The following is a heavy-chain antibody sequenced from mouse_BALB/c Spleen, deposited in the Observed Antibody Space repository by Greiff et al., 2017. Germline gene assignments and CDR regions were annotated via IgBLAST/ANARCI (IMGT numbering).Heavy chain of an antibody. CDR2: ISSGGSYT. V-gene: IGHV5-6*01. CDR3: ASRGTTVGFDY. D-gene: IGHD1-1*01. CDR1: GFTFSSYG. J-gene: IGHJ2*01. Sequence: EVQRVESGGDLVKPGGSLKLSCAASGFTFSSYGMSWVRQTPDKRLEWVATISSGGSYTYYPDSVKGRFTISRDNAKNTLYLQMSSLKSEDTAMYYCASRGTTVGFDYWGQGTTLTVSS.